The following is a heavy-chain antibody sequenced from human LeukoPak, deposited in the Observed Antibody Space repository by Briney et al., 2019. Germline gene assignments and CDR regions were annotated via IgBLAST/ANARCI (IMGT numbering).Heavy chain of an antibody. CDR1: GYSISSGYY. Sequence: SETLSLTCTISGYSISSGYYWGWIRQPPGKGLEWIGGIYYSGSTYYNPSLKSRVTISVDTSKNQFSLKLSSVTAADTAVYYCARGLWFGEPNSPLVYWGQGTLVTVSS. J-gene: IGHJ4*02. V-gene: IGHV4-38-2*02. D-gene: IGHD3-10*01. CDR2: IYYSGST. CDR3: ARGLWFGEPNSPLVY.